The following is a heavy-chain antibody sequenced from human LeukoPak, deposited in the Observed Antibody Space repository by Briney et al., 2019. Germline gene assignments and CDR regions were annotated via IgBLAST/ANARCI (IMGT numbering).Heavy chain of an antibody. CDR2: INPNSGGT. CDR1: GYTFTGYY. J-gene: IGHJ3*02. V-gene: IGHV1-2*02. D-gene: IGHD3-10*01. CDR3: ATSGIWFGELVFESDAFDI. Sequence: ASVKVSCKASGYTFTGYYMHWVRQAPGQGLEWMGRINPNSGGTNYAQKFQGRVSMTRDTSISTAYMELSRLRSDDTAVYYCATSGIWFGELVFESDAFDIWGQGTMVTVSS.